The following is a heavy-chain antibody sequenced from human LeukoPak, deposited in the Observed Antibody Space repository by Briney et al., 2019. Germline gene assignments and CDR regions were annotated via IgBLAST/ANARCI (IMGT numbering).Heavy chain of an antibody. CDR3: AKKRVAVAGTHYFDY. CDR2: ISYDGSNK. CDR1: GFTFSSYG. Sequence: GGSLRLSCAASGFTFSSYGMHWVRQAPGKGLEWVAVISYDGSNKYYADSAKGRLTISRDNSKNTLYLQMNSLRAEDTAVYYCAKKRVAVAGTHYFDYWGQGTLVTVSA. V-gene: IGHV3-30*18. D-gene: IGHD6-19*01. J-gene: IGHJ4*02.